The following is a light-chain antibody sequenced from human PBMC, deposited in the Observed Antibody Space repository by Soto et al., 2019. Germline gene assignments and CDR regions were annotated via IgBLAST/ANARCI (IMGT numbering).Light chain of an antibody. CDR2: AAS. V-gene: IGKV1-12*01. CDR3: QQSYSTPRT. CDR1: QGISSW. J-gene: IGKJ1*01. Sequence: DIQMTQSPSSVSSSLGDRVTITCRASQGISSWLAWYQQKPGKAPKLLIYAASSLQSGVPSRFSGSGSGTEFTLTISSLKNDDFATYYCQQSYSTPRTFGQGTKVDIK.